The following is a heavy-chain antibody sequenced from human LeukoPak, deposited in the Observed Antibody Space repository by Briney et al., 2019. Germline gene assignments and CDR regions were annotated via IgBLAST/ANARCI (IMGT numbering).Heavy chain of an antibody. CDR2: MSLSTSGK. CDR3: AKALRRWAFDM. V-gene: IGHV3-23*01. Sequence: PGGSLRLSCAASGFSFSDYDMSWVRQAPGKGLEWVSSMSLSTSGKTYADSVKGRFTVSTDKAKNTLYLQMDSLRAEDTAMYYCAKALRRWAFDMWGQGTMVTVSS. CDR1: GFSFSDYD. J-gene: IGHJ3*02. D-gene: IGHD3-16*01.